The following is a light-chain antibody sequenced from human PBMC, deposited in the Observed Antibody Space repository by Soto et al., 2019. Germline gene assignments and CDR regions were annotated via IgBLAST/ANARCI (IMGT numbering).Light chain of an antibody. V-gene: IGKV3-20*01. CDR1: RSIDSSS. CDR3: QKYGGSPLVT. J-gene: IGKJ3*01. CDR2: GAS. Sequence: EVVLTQSPGTLSLSPGERATLSCRASRSIDSSSLAWYQQTPGQTPRLLIYGASTRATGVSDRFSGSGSGTDFTLSISRLEPEDFGVYYCQKYGGSPLVTFGPGTKVEVK.